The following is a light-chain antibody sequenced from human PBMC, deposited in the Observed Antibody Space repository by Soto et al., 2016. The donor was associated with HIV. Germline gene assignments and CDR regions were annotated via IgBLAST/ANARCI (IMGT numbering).Light chain of an antibody. CDR2: DDG. V-gene: IGLV3-21*03. CDR3: QLWDDTNDQVV. Sequence: SYELTQPPSVSVAPGKTARITCGENNIGGNSMHWYQQKPGQAPVLVVYDDGDRSSGIPERFSGSNSGSTATLTISRVEAGDEADYYCQLWDDTNDQVVFGGGTKLTVL. J-gene: IGLJ2*01. CDR1: NIGGNS.